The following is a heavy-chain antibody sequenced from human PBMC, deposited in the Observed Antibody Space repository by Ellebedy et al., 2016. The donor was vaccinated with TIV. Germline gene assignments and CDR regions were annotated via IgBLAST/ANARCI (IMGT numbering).Heavy chain of an antibody. CDR3: SKGVCDRANCDWYFDL. D-gene: IGHD1-1*01. Sequence: PGGSLRLSCAASGFTFNNFGMHWVRQVPGKGLEWVAFIRYDGIVAHYADSVRGRFAVSRDNFKSTLDLQMNSLRLEDTGVYYCSKGVCDRANCDWYFDLWGRGTLVTVSS. J-gene: IGHJ2*01. CDR2: IRYDGIVA. CDR1: GFTFNNFG. V-gene: IGHV3-30*02.